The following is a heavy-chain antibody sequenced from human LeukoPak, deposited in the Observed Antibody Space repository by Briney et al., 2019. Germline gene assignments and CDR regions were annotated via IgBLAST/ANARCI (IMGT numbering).Heavy chain of an antibody. D-gene: IGHD6-13*01. CDR2: INHSGST. J-gene: IGHJ4*02. Sequence: SETLSLTCAVYGGSFSGYYWSWIRQPPGKGLEWIGEINHSGSTNYNPSLKSRVTISVDTSKNQFSLKLSSVTAADTAVYYCARGFRSSWYGGYWGQGTLVTVSS. CDR3: ARGFRSSWYGGY. V-gene: IGHV4-34*01. CDR1: GGSFSGYY.